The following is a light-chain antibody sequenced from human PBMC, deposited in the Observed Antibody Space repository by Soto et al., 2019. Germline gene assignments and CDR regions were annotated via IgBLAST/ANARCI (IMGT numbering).Light chain of an antibody. CDR3: YSYGGSYYV. CDR2: EAS. Sequence: GSSSHRHARRIINTETTIDVGSYSLVSWYQHHPGKAPQLMIYEASKRPSGVSNRFSGSKSGNTASLTISGLQAEDEADYYCYSYGGSYYVFGTGTKVTVL. CDR1: TIDVGSYSL. V-gene: IGLV2-23*01. J-gene: IGLJ1*01.